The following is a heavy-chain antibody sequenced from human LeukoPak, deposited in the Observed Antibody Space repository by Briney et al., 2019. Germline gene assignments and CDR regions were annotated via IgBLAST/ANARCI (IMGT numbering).Heavy chain of an antibody. CDR2: ISGDGSHT. CDR3: ARVFATGPSFDY. CDR1: GLTFSSYW. Sequence: GGSLRLSCAASGLTFSSYWMHWVRQSPGKGLEWVSRISGDGSHTGYADSVKGRFTISRDNARNTLFLQMNSLRAEDTAVYYCARVFATGPSFDYWGQGTLVTVSS. V-gene: IGHV3-74*01. D-gene: IGHD3-9*01. J-gene: IGHJ4*02.